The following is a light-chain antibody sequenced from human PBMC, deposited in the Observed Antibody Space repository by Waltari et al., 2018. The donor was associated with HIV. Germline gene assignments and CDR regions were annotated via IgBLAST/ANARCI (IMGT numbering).Light chain of an antibody. V-gene: IGLV2-8*01. CDR1: SSAVGGSNY. CDR3: SSYPGSFPWV. J-gene: IGLJ3*02. Sequence: QSALTQPPSASGSPGQSVTISCTGSSSAVGGSNYVSWYQQHPGKAPKLIIYEVTKLPSGVPDRFSGSKSGNTASLTVSGLQAEDEADYYCSSYPGSFPWVFGGGTKLTVL. CDR2: EVT.